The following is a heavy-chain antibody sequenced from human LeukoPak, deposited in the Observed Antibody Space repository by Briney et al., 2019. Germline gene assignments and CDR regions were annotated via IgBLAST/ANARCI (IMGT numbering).Heavy chain of an antibody. D-gene: IGHD5-18*01. CDR3: ANAVDTAMVSPFDY. J-gene: IGHJ4*02. CDR1: GFTFSSYG. V-gene: IGHV3-30*02. CDR2: IRYDGSNK. Sequence: PGGSLRLSCAASGFTFSSYGMHWVRQAPGKGLEWVAFIRYDGSNKYYADSVKGRFTISRDNSKNTLYLQMNSLRAEDTAVYYCANAVDTAMVSPFDYWGQGTLVTVSS.